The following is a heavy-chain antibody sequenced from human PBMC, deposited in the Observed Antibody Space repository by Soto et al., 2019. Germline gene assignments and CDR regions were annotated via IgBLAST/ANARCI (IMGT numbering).Heavy chain of an antibody. CDR2: VYYSGTT. CDR1: GGSFSNKTYY. J-gene: IGHJ4*02. CDR3: ARTTAVPNTLRSRYFFDY. V-gene: IGHV4-61*01. D-gene: IGHD4-17*01. Sequence: PSETLSLTCSVSGGSFSNKTYYWSWIRQPPGKRLEWIGYVYYSGTTSYNPSLNSRVTISVDLSKSQFSLRLSSVTTADTALYYCARTTAVPNTLRSRYFFDYWGQGTLVTV.